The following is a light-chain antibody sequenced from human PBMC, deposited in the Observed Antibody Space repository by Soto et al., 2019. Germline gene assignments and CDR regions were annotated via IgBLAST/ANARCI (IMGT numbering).Light chain of an antibody. CDR2: AAS. J-gene: IGKJ5*01. V-gene: IGKV1-12*01. CDR1: QDIGTL. Sequence: DIPMTQSPSSVSASVGDRVTITCRASQDIGTLLAWYQQKPGKAPKLLIFAASSLYSGVPSRFSGSGSGTDFTLTISILQPEDFATYYCQQANSFPLTFGQGTRLEIK. CDR3: QQANSFPLT.